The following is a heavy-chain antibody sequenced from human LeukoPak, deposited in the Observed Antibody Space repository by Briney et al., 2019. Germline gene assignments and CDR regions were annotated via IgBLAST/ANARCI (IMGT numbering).Heavy chain of an antibody. CDR3: ARDGGCSGGRCYPFDY. D-gene: IGHD2-15*01. J-gene: IGHJ4*02. CDR2: VSSGGNTV. V-gene: IGHV3-48*03. CDR1: GFTFSSYE. Sequence: GGSLRLSCAASGFTFSSYEMNWVRQAPGKGLEWVSYVSSGGNTVYYADSVKGRFTISRDNAKNSLYLQMNSLRAEDTALYYCARDGGCSGGRCYPFDYWGQGTLVTVSS.